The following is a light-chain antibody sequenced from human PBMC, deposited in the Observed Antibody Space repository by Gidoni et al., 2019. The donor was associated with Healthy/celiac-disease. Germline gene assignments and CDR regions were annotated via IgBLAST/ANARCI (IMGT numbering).Light chain of an antibody. CDR2: DAS. V-gene: IGKV3-11*01. CDR1: HSVSSY. J-gene: IGKJ2*03. Sequence: DIVLTQSPAPLSLSPGETATLSCRASHSVSSYLAWYQQKPGQAPRLIIDDASNRATGIPARFSGSGSGTDLTLTSSSLEPEDVAVYYCQQSSNWPRSFGQGTKLEIK. CDR3: QQSSNWPRS.